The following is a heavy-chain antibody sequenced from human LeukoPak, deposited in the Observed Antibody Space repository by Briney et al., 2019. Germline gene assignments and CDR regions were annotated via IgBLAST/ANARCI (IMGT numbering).Heavy chain of an antibody. CDR1: GFTFSGSA. V-gene: IGHV3-73*01. J-gene: IGHJ6*03. CDR3: TRPSRELRGYYYYYMDV. Sequence: AGGSLRLSCAASGFTFSGSAMHWVRQASGKGLEWVGRIRSKANSYATAYAAAVKGRSTISRDDSKNTAYLQMTSLKPEDTAVYYCTRPSRELRGYYYYYMDVWGKGTTVTVSS. CDR2: IRSKANSYAT. D-gene: IGHD1-26*01.